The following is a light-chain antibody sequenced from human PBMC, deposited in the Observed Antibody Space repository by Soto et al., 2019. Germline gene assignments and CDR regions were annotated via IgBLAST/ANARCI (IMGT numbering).Light chain of an antibody. Sequence: QSVLTQPASVSGSPGQSITISCTGTSSDDGGYNYVSWYQQHPGKAPKLMIYDVRNRPSGVSNRFSGSKSGNTASLTISGLQAEDEAYYYCSSYTGISTPVAFGGGTKLTVL. CDR2: DVR. J-gene: IGLJ2*01. CDR3: SSYTGISTPVA. CDR1: SSDDGGYNY. V-gene: IGLV2-14*03.